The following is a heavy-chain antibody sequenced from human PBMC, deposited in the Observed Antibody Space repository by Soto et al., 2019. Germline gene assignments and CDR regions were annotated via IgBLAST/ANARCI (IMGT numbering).Heavy chain of an antibody. CDR3: ARDKDLLRPFDY. Sequence: QVQLVESGGGLVKPGXSLRLSCAASGFTFSDYYMSWIRQAPGKXLEWVSYISSSGSTIYYADSVKGRFTISRDNAKNSLYLQTNSLRAEDTAVYYCARDKDLLRPFDYWGQGTLVTVSS. D-gene: IGHD3-3*01. CDR1: GFTFSDYY. J-gene: IGHJ4*02. CDR2: ISSSGSTI. V-gene: IGHV3-11*01.